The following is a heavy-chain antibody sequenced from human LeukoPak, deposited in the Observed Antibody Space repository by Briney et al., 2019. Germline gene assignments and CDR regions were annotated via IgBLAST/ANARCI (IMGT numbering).Heavy chain of an antibody. V-gene: IGHV4-59*08. CDR3: ARIDYGGNYFDY. CDR2: IYYSGST. J-gene: IGHJ4*02. Sequence: SETLSLTCTVSGGSISSYYWSWIRQPPGKGLEWIGYIYYSGSTNYNPSLKSRVTISVDTSKNQFSLKLNSVTAADTAVYYCARIDYGGNYFDYWGQGTLVTVSS. D-gene: IGHD4-23*01. CDR1: GGSISSYY.